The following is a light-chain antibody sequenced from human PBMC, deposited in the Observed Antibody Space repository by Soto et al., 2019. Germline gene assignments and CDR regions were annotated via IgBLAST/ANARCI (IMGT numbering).Light chain of an antibody. CDR3: QQRSNWPLT. CDR1: QSVSSF. V-gene: IGKV3-11*01. CDR2: DAS. Sequence: EIVLTQSPATLSLSPGERATLSCRASQSVSSFLAWYHQKPGQAPSLLIYDASNRATGIPARFSGSGSGTDFTLTISSLEPEDFAVYYCQQRSNWPLTLGGGTKVDIK. J-gene: IGKJ4*01.